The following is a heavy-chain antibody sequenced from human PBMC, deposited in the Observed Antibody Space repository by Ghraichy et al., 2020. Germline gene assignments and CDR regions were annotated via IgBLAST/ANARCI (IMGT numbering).Heavy chain of an antibody. CDR2: ISGSGGST. J-gene: IGHJ6*02. V-gene: IGHV3-23*01. CDR1: GFTFSSYA. D-gene: IGHD5-12*01. CDR3: AKDDLTYSGYDYVNYYYYGMDV. Sequence: GGSLRLSCAASGFTFSSYAMSWVRQAPGKGLEWVSAISGSGGSTYYADSVKGRFTISRDNSKNTLYLQMNSLRAEDTAVYYCAKDDLTYSGYDYVNYYYYGMDVWGQGTTVTVSS.